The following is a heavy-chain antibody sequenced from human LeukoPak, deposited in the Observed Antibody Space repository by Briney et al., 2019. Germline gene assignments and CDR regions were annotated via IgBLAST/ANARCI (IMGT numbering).Heavy chain of an antibody. CDR3: ARDPYLYYYDSSGYLDI. Sequence: GGSLRLSCAASGFTFSSYAMHWVRQAPGKGLEWVAVISYDGSNKYYADSVKGRFTISRDNSKNTLYLQMNSLRAEDTAVYYCARDPYLYYYDSSGYLDIWGQGTMVTVSS. D-gene: IGHD3-22*01. J-gene: IGHJ3*02. V-gene: IGHV3-30-3*01. CDR1: GFTFSSYA. CDR2: ISYDGSNK.